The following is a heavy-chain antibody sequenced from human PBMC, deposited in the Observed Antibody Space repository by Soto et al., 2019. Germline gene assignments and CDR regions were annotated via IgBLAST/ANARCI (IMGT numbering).Heavy chain of an antibody. V-gene: IGHV1-69*01. CDR1: GGTFSSYA. Sequence: QVQLVQSGAEVKKPGSSVKVSCKASGGTFSSYAISWVRQAPGQGLEWMGGIIPIFGTANYAQKFQGRVKLTADESTSTAYMELSSLRSEDTAVYYCARAPIVGATTDYYYGMDVWGQGTTVTVSS. CDR3: ARAPIVGATTDYYYGMDV. J-gene: IGHJ6*02. D-gene: IGHD1-26*01. CDR2: IIPIFGTA.